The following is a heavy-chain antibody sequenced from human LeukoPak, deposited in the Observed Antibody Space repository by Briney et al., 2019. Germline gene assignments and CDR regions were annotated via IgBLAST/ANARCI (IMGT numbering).Heavy chain of an antibody. D-gene: IGHD3/OR15-3a*01. Sequence: SETLSLTCAVYGGSFSGYYWSWIRQPPGKGLEWIGSIYYTGNTYYNASLKSRVTISIDTSKNQISLRLTSVTAADTAMYYCARQTGSGLFTLPGGQGTLVTVSS. J-gene: IGHJ4*02. CDR1: GGSFSGYY. CDR3: ARQTGSGLFTLP. CDR2: IYYTGNT. V-gene: IGHV4-34*01.